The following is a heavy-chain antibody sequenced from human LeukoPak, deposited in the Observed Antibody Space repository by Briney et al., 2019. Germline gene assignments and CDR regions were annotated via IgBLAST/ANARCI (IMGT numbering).Heavy chain of an antibody. V-gene: IGHV4-34*01. CDR1: GGSFSGYY. D-gene: IGHD6-19*01. J-gene: IGHJ4*02. CDR2: INHSGST. Sequence: SETLSLTCAVYGGSFSGYYWSWIRQPPGKGLEWMGEINHSGSTNYNPSLKSRVTISVDTSKNQFSLKLSSVTAADTAVYYCARDLTGSGWPFDYWGQGTLVTVSS. CDR3: ARDLTGSGWPFDY.